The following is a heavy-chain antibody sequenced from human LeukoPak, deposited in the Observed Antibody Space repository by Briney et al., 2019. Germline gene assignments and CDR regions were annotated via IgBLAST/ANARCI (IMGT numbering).Heavy chain of an antibody. D-gene: IGHD2-15*01. J-gene: IGHJ4*02. CDR1: GFTFSSYG. CDR3: ARDKCGSAACTYDYFDY. CDR2: ISYDGSNK. Sequence: GGSLRLSCAASGFTFSSYGMHWVRQAPGKGLEWVAVISYDGSNKYYADSVKGRFTISRDNSKNTLYLQMNSLRAEDTAVYYCARDKCGSAACTYDYFDYWGQGTLVTVSS. V-gene: IGHV3-30*03.